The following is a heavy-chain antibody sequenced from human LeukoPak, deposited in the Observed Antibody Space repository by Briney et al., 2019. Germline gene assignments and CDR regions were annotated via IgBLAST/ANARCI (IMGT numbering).Heavy chain of an antibody. CDR1: GFTFSSYE. J-gene: IGHJ4*02. CDR2: IKSKTDGGTA. V-gene: IGHV3-15*01. D-gene: IGHD5-18*01. CDR3: TTEWIQLFDF. Sequence: KTGGSLRLSCAASGFTFSSYEMNWVRQVPGKGLEWVGRIKSKTDGGTAEFTAPVRSRFTISRDDAKNTLYLQMNSLKTEDTAVYYCTTEWIQLFDFWGQGTLVTVSS.